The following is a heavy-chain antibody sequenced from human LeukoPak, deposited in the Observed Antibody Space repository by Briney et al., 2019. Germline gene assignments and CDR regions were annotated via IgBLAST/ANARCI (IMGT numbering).Heavy chain of an antibody. D-gene: IGHD6-19*01. V-gene: IGHV3-23*01. CDR3: AREVDSSGWYGRSYYYYYMDV. CDR1: GFTFSSYA. CDR2: ISGSGDST. J-gene: IGHJ6*03. Sequence: GGSLRLSCAASGFTFSSYAMSWVRQAPGKGLEWVSAISGSGDSTYYADSVKGRFTISRDNSKNTLYLQMNSLRAEDTAVYYCAREVDSSGWYGRSYYYYYMDVWGKGTTVTVSS.